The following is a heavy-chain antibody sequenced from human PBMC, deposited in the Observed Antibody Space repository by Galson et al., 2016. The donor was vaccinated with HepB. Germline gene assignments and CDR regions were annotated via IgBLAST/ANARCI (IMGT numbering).Heavy chain of an antibody. CDR1: GFTFSSCA. Sequence: SLRLSCAASGFTFSSCAMHWVRQAPGKGLEWVAVISYDGTNKYYADSVKGRFTISRDNSKNTLYLQMNSLRAEDTAVYYCARVDGFGEPLYFDYWGQGTLVTVSS. D-gene: IGHD3-10*01. V-gene: IGHV3-30*04. CDR3: ARVDGFGEPLYFDY. J-gene: IGHJ4*02. CDR2: ISYDGTNK.